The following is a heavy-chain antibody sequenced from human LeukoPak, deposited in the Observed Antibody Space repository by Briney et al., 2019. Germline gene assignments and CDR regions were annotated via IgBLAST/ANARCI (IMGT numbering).Heavy chain of an antibody. CDR2: IYSGGST. Sequence: PGGSLRLSCAAPGFTVSSNYMSWVRQAPGKGLEWVSVIYSGGSTYYADSVKGRFTISRDNSKNTLYLQMNSLRAEDTAVYYCARVEMATMNFDYWGQGTLVTVSS. D-gene: IGHD5-24*01. CDR3: ARVEMATMNFDY. CDR1: GFTVSSNY. V-gene: IGHV3-53*01. J-gene: IGHJ4*02.